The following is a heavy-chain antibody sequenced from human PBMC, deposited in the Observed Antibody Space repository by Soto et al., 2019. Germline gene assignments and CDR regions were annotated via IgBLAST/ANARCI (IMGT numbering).Heavy chain of an antibody. CDR2: ISSTTNYI. J-gene: IGHJ4*02. V-gene: IGHV3-21*06. CDR3: ARESEDLTSDFDY. Sequence: GGYLRLSCADSAFPFTRYSMTWVRQAPGKGLEWVSSISSTTNYIYYGDSMKGRFTISRDNAKNSLCLEMNSLRAEDTAVYFCARESEDLTSDFDYWGQGTLVTVSS. CDR1: AFPFTRYS.